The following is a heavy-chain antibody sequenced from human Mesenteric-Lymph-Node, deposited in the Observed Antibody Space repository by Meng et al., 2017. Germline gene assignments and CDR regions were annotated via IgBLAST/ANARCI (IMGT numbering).Heavy chain of an antibody. V-gene: IGHV4-4*07. Sequence: SQTLSLTCTVSGGSINTYYWSWIRQSAGKGLDWIGRFYTTSGSTNYNPSLKSRVTISVDTSKNQFSLKLSSVTAADTAVYYCARDCTNGVCYPFDYWGQGTLVTVSS. CDR3: ARDCTNGVCYPFDY. D-gene: IGHD2-8*01. CDR2: FYTTSGST. J-gene: IGHJ4*02. CDR1: GGSINTYY.